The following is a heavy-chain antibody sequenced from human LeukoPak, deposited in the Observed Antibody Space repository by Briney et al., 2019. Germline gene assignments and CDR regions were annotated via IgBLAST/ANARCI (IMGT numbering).Heavy chain of an antibody. V-gene: IGHV3-21*01. CDR1: GFTFSSYS. CDR2: ISSSSSYI. J-gene: IGHJ4*02. CDR3: ARMIGITMIVSAIDY. Sequence: GGSLRLSCAASGFTFSSYSMNWVRQAPGKGLEWVSSISSSSSYIYYADSVKGRFTISRDNAENSLYLQMNSLRAEDTAVYYCARMIGITMIVSAIDYWGQGTLVTVSS. D-gene: IGHD3-22*01.